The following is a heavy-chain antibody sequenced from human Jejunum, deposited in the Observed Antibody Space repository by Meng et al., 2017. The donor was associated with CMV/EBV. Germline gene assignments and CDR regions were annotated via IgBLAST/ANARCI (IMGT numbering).Heavy chain of an antibody. Sequence: SGLTFDDYAMHWVRQAPGKGLEWVSGIGWNSDYIAYADSVKGRFTISRDNAKNSLYLQMDSLRTEDTALYYCAKGRYSGSSGYFDYWGQGTPVTVSS. V-gene: IGHV3-9*01. CDR2: IGWNSDYI. CDR3: AKGRYSGSSGYFDY. D-gene: IGHD1-26*01. CDR1: GLTFDDYA. J-gene: IGHJ4*02.